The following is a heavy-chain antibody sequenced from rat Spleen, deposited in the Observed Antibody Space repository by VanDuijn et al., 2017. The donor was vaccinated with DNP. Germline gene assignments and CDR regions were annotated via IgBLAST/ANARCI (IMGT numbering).Heavy chain of an antibody. V-gene: IGHV5S13*01. J-gene: IGHJ1*01. CDR2: ISNSGGNT. CDR3: ATLLNSGYWYFDF. D-gene: IGHD4-3*01. Sequence: EVQLVESGGGLVQPGRSLKLSCAASGLTFRSYGMAWVRQAPTKGLDWVASISNSGGNTYYGDSVKGRFTISRDNAKNTLYLQMSSLRSEDMATYYCATLLNSGYWYFDFWGPGTMVTVSS. CDR1: GLTFRSYG.